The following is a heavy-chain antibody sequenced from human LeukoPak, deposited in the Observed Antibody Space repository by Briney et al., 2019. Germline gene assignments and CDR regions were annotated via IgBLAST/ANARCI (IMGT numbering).Heavy chain of an antibody. CDR1: GFTFSSYA. D-gene: IGHD5-12*01. J-gene: IGHJ4*02. CDR3: AKVVDIVATTDSYFDY. CDR2: ISGSGGST. V-gene: IGHV3-23*01. Sequence: GGSLRLSCAASGFTFSSYAMSWDRQAPGKGLEWVSAISGSGGSTYYADSVKGRFTISRDNSKNTLYLQMNSLRAEDTAVYYCAKVVDIVATTDSYFDYWGQGTLVTVSS.